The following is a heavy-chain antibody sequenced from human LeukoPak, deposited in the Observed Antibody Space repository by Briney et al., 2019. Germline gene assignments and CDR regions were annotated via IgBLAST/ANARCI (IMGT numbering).Heavy chain of an antibody. J-gene: IGHJ3*02. Sequence: GGSLRLSYAASGFTFSSYGMHWVRQAPGKGLEWVAVISYDGSNKYYADSVKGRFTISRDNSKNTLYLKMNSLRAEDTAVYYCAKGGGGYCSGGSCYDYLDAFDIWGQGTMVTVSS. CDR2: ISYDGSNK. V-gene: IGHV3-30*18. CDR3: AKGGGGYCSGGSCYDYLDAFDI. D-gene: IGHD2-15*01. CDR1: GFTFSSYG.